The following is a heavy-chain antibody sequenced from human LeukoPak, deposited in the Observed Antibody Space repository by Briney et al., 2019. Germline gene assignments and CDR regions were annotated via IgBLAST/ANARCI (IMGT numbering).Heavy chain of an antibody. CDR2: SSHDGANT. J-gene: IGHJ4*02. CDR1: GFALSSYA. CDR3: ARGGVEQGNRIYLDF. Sequence: GGSLRLSCAASGFALSSYAVLWVRHAPGKGLEWVTWSSHDGANTYSADFVKGRLTVSRDNAKNTLYLQMNSLTIDDTAVYYCARGGVEQGNRIYLDFWGQGTLVTVSS. D-gene: IGHD1/OR15-1a*01. V-gene: IGHV3-30-3*01.